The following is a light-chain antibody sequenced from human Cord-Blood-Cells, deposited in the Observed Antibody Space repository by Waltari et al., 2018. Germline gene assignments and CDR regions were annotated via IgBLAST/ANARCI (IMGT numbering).Light chain of an antibody. J-gene: IGKJ2*01. V-gene: IGKV3-11*01. CDR3: QQRSNWPRT. CDR2: DAS. CDR1: QSVSSY. Sequence: EIVLTQSPATLSLSPGERATLSCRASQSVSSYLAWYQQKPGQAPRLLIYDASNRATGIPARLRGSGSGTDLILTISGLEPEDFEVYYGQQRSNWPRTFGHGTKLEIK.